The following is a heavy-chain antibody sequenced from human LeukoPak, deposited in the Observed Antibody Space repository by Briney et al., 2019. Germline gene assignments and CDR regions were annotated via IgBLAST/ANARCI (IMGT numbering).Heavy chain of an antibody. CDR3: ARKGYCTNGVCYPSNWFDP. Sequence: XVKVSCKASGGTFSSYAISWVRQAPGQGLEWMGRIIPIFGTANYAQKFQGRVTITTDESTSTAYMELSSLRSEDTAVYYCARKGYCTNGVCYPSNWFDPWGQGTLVTVSS. CDR1: GGTFSSYA. V-gene: IGHV1-69*05. J-gene: IGHJ5*02. CDR2: IIPIFGTA. D-gene: IGHD2-8*01.